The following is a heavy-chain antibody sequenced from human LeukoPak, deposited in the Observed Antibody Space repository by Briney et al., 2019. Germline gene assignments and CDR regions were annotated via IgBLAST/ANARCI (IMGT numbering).Heavy chain of an antibody. CDR2: IYTSGST. Sequence: SETLSLTCTVSGGSISSYYWSWIRQPAGKGLEWIGRIYTSGSTNYNPSLKSRVTMSVDTSKNQFSLKLSSVTAADTAEYFCARESRRSYCNEYWGQGTLVTVSS. CDR3: ARESRRSYCNEY. J-gene: IGHJ4*02. V-gene: IGHV4-4*07. CDR1: GGSISSYY. D-gene: IGHD2-2*01.